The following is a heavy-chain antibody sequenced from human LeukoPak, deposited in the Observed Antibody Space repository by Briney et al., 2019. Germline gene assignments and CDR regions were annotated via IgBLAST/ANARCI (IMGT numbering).Heavy chain of an antibody. CDR3: ARDLVPGTTGY. D-gene: IGHD1-1*01. CDR2: IYYSGST. J-gene: IGHJ4*02. CDR1: GGSISSYY. V-gene: IGHV4-59*01. Sequence: SETLSLTCTVSGGSISSYYWSRIRQPPGKGLEWIGYIYYSGSTNYNPSLKSRVTISVDTSKNQFSLKLSSVTAADTAVYYCARDLVPGTTGYWGQGTLVTVSS.